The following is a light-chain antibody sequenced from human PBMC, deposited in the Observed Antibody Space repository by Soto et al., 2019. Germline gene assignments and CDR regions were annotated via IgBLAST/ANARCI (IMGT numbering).Light chain of an antibody. V-gene: IGKV3-20*01. CDR1: QSVSSSY. J-gene: IGKJ4*01. CDR3: QQYGDSPLT. Sequence: IVLTQSPGTLSLSPGERATLSCRASQSVSSSYLAWYQQKPGQAPRLLIYGASSRATGIPDRFSGSGSGTDFTLTISRLEPEDSAVYYCQQYGDSPLTFGGGTKVDI. CDR2: GAS.